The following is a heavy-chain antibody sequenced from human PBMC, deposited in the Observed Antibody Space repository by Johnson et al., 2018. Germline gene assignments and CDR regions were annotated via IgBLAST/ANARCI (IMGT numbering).Heavy chain of an antibody. D-gene: IGHD2-21*02. Sequence: VQLVQSGGGLVQPGGSLRLSCAASGFTFSDSSVNWVRQAPGRGLEWISHIWTAPGTSHYADSVKGRFTISREKAKNSLYLQMNSLRGEDTAVYYCARGGDYDEVYFQHWGQGTLVIVSS. CDR3: ARGGDYDEVYFQH. J-gene: IGHJ1*01. CDR1: GFTFSDSS. CDR2: IWTAPGTS. V-gene: IGHV3-48*01.